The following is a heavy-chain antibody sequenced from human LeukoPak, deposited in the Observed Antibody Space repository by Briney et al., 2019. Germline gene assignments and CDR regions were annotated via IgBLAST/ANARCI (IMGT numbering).Heavy chain of an antibody. CDR1: GFTFSSYA. D-gene: IGHD3-3*02. CDR2: ISYDGSNK. Sequence: GGSLRLSCAASGFTFSSYAMHWVRQAPGKGLEWVAVISYDGSNKYYADSAKGRFTISRDNSKNTLYLQMNSLRAEDTAVYYCARHPIGEPFFTYYYGMDVWGQGTTVTVSS. CDR3: ARHPIGEPFFTYYYGMDV. V-gene: IGHV3-30*04. J-gene: IGHJ6*02.